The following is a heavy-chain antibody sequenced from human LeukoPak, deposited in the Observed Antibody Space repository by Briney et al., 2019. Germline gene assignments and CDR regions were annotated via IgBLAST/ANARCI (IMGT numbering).Heavy chain of an antibody. Sequence: GGSLRLSCAASGFTFSSYAMSWVRQAPGKGLEWVSAISGSGGSTYYADSVKGRFAISRDNSKNTLYLQMNSLRAEDTAVYYCASDYYYDSSGRTEDYWGQGTLVTVSS. D-gene: IGHD3-22*01. CDR1: GFTFSSYA. V-gene: IGHV3-23*01. CDR2: ISGSGGST. CDR3: ASDYYYDSSGRTEDY. J-gene: IGHJ4*02.